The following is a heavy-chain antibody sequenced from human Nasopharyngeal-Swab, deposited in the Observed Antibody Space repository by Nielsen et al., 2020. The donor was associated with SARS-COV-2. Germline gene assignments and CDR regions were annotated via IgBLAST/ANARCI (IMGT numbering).Heavy chain of an antibody. CDR1: GFTFSIYW. CDR3: AREKDVWGGSHYFYMDV. D-gene: IGHD3-3*01. J-gene: IGHJ6*03. Sequence: GGSLPLSCAASGFTFSIYWMTWVRQAPGRGLEWVSNMNEDGSEKNYVDSVKGRFTISRDNAKNLLYLQMNSLRAEDTAVHYCAREKDVWGGSHYFYMDVWGKGTTVTVSS. V-gene: IGHV3-7*05. CDR2: MNEDGSEK.